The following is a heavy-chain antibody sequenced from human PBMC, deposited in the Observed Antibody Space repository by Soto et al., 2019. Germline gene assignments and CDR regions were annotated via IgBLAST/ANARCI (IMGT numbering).Heavy chain of an antibody. CDR1: GFTFSSYG. V-gene: IGHV3-66*01. Sequence: GGSLRLSCAASGFTFSSYGMHWVRQAPGKGLEWVSSIYSDGATHYADSVKDRFTLSRDNSKNTLYLQMTSLRAEDTAVYYCARDLYYYDTSGSIRNWGQGTLVTVSS. J-gene: IGHJ4*02. CDR3: ARDLYYYDTSGSIRN. D-gene: IGHD3-22*01. CDR2: IYSDGAT.